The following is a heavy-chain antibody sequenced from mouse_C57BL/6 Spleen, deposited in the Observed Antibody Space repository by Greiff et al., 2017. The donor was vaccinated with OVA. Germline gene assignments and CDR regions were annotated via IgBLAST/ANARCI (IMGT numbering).Heavy chain of an antibody. CDR3: ARAAGSDWYFDV. J-gene: IGHJ1*03. V-gene: IGHV1-63*01. CDR1: GYTFTNYW. D-gene: IGHD1-1*01. CDR2: IYPGGGYT. Sequence: VQLQQSGAELVRPGTSVKMSCKASGYTFTNYWIGWAKQRPGHGLEWIGDIYPGGGYTNYNEKLKGKATLTADKSSSTAYMQFSSLTSEDSSIYYCARAAGSDWYFDVWGTGTTVTVSS.